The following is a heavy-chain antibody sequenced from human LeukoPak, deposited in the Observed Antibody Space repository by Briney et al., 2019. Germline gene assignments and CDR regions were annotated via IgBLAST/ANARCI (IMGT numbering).Heavy chain of an antibody. D-gene: IGHD3-16*01. V-gene: IGHV3-30*02. CDR2: IRYDGSNK. CDR3: AKALTDYEAS. CDR1: GFTFSSYG. Sequence: PGGSLRLSCAASGFTFSSYGMHWVRQAPGKGLEWVAFIRYDGSNKYYADSVKGRFTISRDNSKDTLYLQMNSLRAEDTAVYYCAKALTDYEASWGQGTMVTVSS. J-gene: IGHJ3*01.